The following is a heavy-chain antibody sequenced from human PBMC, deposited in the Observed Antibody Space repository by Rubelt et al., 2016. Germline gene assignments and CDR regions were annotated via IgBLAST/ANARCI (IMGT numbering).Heavy chain of an antibody. CDR2: IYYSGST. J-gene: IGHJ3*02. CDR3: ARDGAVGATRFDAFDI. CDR1: GGSISSYY. V-gene: IGHV4-59*01. D-gene: IGHD1-26*01. Sequence: QVQLQESGPGLVKPSETLSLTCTVSGGSISSYYWSWIRQPPGKGLEWIGYIYYSGSTNYNPSLKRRVTISVDTSKNQCSLKLSSVTAADTAVYYCARDGAVGATRFDAFDIWGQGTMVTVSS.